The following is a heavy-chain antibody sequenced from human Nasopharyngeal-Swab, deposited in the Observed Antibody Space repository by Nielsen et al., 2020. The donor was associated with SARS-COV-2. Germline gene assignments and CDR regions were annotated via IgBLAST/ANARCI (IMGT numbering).Heavy chain of an antibody. CDR3: VRDSSSLYSYFYGRDV. CDR2: IYPGDSET. CDR1: GYSFAAYW. J-gene: IGHJ6*02. Sequence: GESLKISCQASGYSFAAYWIGWGRQKPGTGLEWMGIIYPGDSETRYSPSFQGHVTISADMSTSTAYLQWSSLQASDTGIYYCVRDSSSLYSYFYGRDVWGQGTTVTVSS. D-gene: IGHD6-13*01. V-gene: IGHV5-51*01.